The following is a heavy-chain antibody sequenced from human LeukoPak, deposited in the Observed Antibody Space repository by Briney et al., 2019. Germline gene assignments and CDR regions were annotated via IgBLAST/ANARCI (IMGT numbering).Heavy chain of an antibody. CDR3: ARQAYCGGDCYTVDS. D-gene: IGHD2-21*02. J-gene: IGHJ4*02. Sequence: SETLSLTCTVSGGSLSSYYWSWIRQPPGKGLDWIGSIYYRGSTNYNPSLMSRVTISVDTSNNQFSLKLSAVTAADTAVYYCARQAYCGGDCYTVDSWGQGTLVTVSS. V-gene: IGHV4-59*01. CDR2: IYYRGST. CDR1: GGSLSSYY.